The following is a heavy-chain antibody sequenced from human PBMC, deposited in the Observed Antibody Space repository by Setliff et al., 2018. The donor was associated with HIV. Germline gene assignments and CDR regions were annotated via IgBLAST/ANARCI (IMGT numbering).Heavy chain of an antibody. J-gene: IGHJ6*03. D-gene: IGHD2-15*01. Sequence: SETLSLTCAVYGGSFSDYSWTWIRRPPGKGLEWIGEIHHSGRTDYNPSLTSRVTMSVDSSKNQFSLRLSSVAAADTAVYYCARGRCSGGTCSGRYSYLHIDVWGKGTTVTVSS. CDR3: ARGRCSGGTCSGRYSYLHIDV. CDR2: IHHSGRT. CDR1: GGSFSDYS. V-gene: IGHV4-34*01.